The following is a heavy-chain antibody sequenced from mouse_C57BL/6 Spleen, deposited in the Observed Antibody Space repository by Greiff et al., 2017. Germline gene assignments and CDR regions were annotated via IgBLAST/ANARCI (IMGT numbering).Heavy chain of an antibody. Sequence: EVQGVESGGGLVKPGGSLKLSCAASGFTFSSYAMSWVRQTPEKRLEWVATISDGGSYTYYPDNVKGRFTISRDNAKNNLYLQMSHLKSEDTAMYYCARDKKAITTVAYYFDYWGQGTTLTVSS. V-gene: IGHV5-4*01. J-gene: IGHJ2*01. D-gene: IGHD1-1*01. CDR3: ARDKKAITTVAYYFDY. CDR2: ISDGGSYT. CDR1: GFTFSSYA.